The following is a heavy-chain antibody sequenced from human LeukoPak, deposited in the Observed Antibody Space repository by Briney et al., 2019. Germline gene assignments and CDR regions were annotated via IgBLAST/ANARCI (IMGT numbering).Heavy chain of an antibody. J-gene: IGHJ4*02. CDR2: INSNSGAT. D-gene: IGHD2-15*01. V-gene: IGHV1-2*06. Sequence: AGVKDSCKASRYTFTDYNIHWVRQAPGRGGEGMARINSNSGATNYAQKFKGGATIPRDTPSSTVNMKLRGLQSKQTAGFYFARGYCSGGSCYRFDYGGQGTLVTVSS. CDR3: ARGYCSGGSCYRFDY. CDR1: RYTFTDYN.